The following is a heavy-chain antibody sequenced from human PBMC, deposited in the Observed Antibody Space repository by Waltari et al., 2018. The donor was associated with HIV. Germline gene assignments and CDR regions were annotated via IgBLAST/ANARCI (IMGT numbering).Heavy chain of an antibody. D-gene: IGHD1-26*01. CDR1: GYTFTSND. V-gene: IGHV1-8*01. J-gene: IGHJ4*02. CDR2: MNPHRGTT. Sequence: QVPLEQSGAEVKKPGASVKVSCKASGYTFTSNDIFWVRQATGQGLEWMGWMNPHRGTTAYAQKFQGRVTMTRNTSITTAYMELSSLRSEDTAVYYCARVRRPSGSYYLSYWGQGTLVTVSS. CDR3: ARVRRPSGSYYLSY.